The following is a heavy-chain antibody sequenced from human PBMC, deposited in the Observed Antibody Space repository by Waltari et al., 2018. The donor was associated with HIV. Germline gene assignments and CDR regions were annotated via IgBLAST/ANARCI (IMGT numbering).Heavy chain of an antibody. CDR3: ARDHRVYSYGQGLDP. CDR1: GYTFTKHY. D-gene: IGHD5-18*01. V-gene: IGHV1-46*01. Sequence: QLKLVQSGAEVKKPGAPVKVSCKASGYTFTKHYMLWVRQAPGQGLEWIGIINPSGGSTSYAQKFQGRVTMTRDTSTSTVYMGLRSLRSEDTAVYYCARDHRVYSYGQGLDPWGQGTLVTVSS. J-gene: IGHJ5*02. CDR2: INPSGGST.